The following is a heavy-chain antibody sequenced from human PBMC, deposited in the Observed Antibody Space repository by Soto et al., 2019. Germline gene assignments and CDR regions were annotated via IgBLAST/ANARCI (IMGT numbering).Heavy chain of an antibody. Sequence: QVQLVESGGGVVQPGRSLRLSCAASGFSFSSYGMHWVRQAPGKGLEWVAVISYDVTNKYHADSVKGRFTISRDNSKNTLYLQMNSLRAEDTAVYYCAKDLRIAVAGTDYFDSWGQGTLVTVSS. V-gene: IGHV3-30*18. CDR2: ISYDVTNK. CDR1: GFSFSSYG. CDR3: AKDLRIAVAGTDYFDS. J-gene: IGHJ4*02. D-gene: IGHD6-19*01.